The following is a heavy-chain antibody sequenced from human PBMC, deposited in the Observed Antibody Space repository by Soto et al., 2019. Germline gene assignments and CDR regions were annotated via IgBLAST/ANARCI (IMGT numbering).Heavy chain of an antibody. CDR1: GFTLSSYA. D-gene: IGHD3-3*01. Sequence: PGGSLRLSCVASGFTLSSYAMSWVRQDPGKGLEWVSAVSGTGGYIYSADSVKGRFIISRDNSKNTLYLQMDSLRVEDTAVYYCAKDPYNDFWSGYYYFDYWGQGT. J-gene: IGHJ4*02. V-gene: IGHV3-23*01. CDR3: AKDPYNDFWSGYYYFDY. CDR2: VSGTGGYI.